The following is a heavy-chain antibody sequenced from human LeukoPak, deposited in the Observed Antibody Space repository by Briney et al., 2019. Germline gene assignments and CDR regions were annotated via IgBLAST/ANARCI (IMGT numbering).Heavy chain of an antibody. Sequence: SETLSLTCAVYGGSFSGYYWSWIRQPPGKGLEWIGEINHSGSTNYNPSLKSRVTISVDTSKNQFSLKLSSVAAADTAVYYCARGPTGTDQLGMDVWGQGTTVTVSS. CDR1: GGSFSGYY. CDR2: INHSGST. CDR3: ARGPTGTDQLGMDV. J-gene: IGHJ6*02. V-gene: IGHV4-34*01. D-gene: IGHD2-2*01.